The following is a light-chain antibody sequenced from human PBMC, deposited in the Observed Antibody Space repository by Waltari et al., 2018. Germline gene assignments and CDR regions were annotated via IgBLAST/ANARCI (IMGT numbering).Light chain of an antibody. CDR1: NSRSYS. V-gene: IGLV3-21*03. CDR3: QVWNGGNDHDFV. Sequence: SYVATQSPSVSVAPGTTAKISCGGDNSRSYSVHWYQQKAGQAPVLVVYDDRDRASGVPERFSGSNSGNTATLTISRVEAGDEADYYCQVWNGGNDHDFVFGSGT. J-gene: IGLJ1*01. CDR2: DDR.